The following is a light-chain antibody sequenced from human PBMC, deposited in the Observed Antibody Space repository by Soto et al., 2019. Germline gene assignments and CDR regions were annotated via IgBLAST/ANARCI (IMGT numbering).Light chain of an antibody. J-gene: IGLJ2*01. CDR3: AVWVDSLSGVV. Sequence: QSVLTQPPSASGTPGQRVTISCSGSSSNIGSNYVYWYQQLPGMAPKVLIYKNNQRPSGVPDRFSGFKSGTSASLAISGLRSEDEADYSCAVWVDSLSGVVFGGGTKLTVL. CDR1: SSNIGSNY. CDR2: KNN. V-gene: IGLV1-47*01.